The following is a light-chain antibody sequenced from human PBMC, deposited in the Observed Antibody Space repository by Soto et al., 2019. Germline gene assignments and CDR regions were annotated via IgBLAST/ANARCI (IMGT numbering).Light chain of an antibody. CDR3: QQYTNAHGIT. Sequence: EIALTQSPGTLSLSPGERATLSCRASQGVGNKYLAWYQQRPRQAPSILIYAASRMATGVPVRFSGSGPGTDFTLTISRLEPEDFAVYYCQQYTNAHGITFGQGTRLEIK. V-gene: IGKV3-20*01. CDR2: AAS. J-gene: IGKJ5*01. CDR1: QGVGNKY.